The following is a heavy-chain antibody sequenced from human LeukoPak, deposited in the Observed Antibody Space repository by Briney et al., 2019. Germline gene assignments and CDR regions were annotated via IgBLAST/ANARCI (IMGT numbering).Heavy chain of an antibody. CDR3: TRGAPQADVFDI. CDR1: GFTFSVTW. J-gene: IGHJ3*02. V-gene: IGHV3-15*01. D-gene: IGHD1-26*01. Sequence: PGGSLRLSCAASGFTFSVTWMSWVRQAPGRGLEWVGRFKSKVAGGTTDYAAPVAGRLTISRDDSKNMLYLQMNSLKTEDTGVYYCTRGAPQADVFDIWGQGTMVTVSS. CDR2: FKSKVAGGTT.